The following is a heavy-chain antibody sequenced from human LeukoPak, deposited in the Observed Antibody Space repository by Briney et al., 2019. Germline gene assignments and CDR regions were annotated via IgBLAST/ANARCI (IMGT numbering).Heavy chain of an antibody. J-gene: IGHJ4*02. V-gene: IGHV3-15*01. CDR3: TTVISPEPGIVVVPAAKPYDY. CDR2: IKSKTDGGTT. D-gene: IGHD2-2*01. CDR1: GFTFSNAW. Sequence: GGSLRLSCAASGFTFSNAWMSWVRQAPGRGLEWVGRIKSKTDGGTTDYAAPVKGRFTVSRDDSKNTLYLQMNSLKTEDTAVYYCTTVISPEPGIVVVPAAKPYDYWGQGTLVTVSS.